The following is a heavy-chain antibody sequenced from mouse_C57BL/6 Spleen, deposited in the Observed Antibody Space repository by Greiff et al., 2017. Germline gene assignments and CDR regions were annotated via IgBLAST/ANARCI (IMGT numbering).Heavy chain of an antibody. CDR1: GYTFTDYN. CDR3: ARDYYGSNYAMDY. D-gene: IGHD1-1*01. V-gene: IGHV1-18*01. Sequence: VQLQQSGPELVKPGASVKIPCKASGYTFTDYNMDWVKQSHGKSLEWIGDINPNNGGTIYNQKFKGKATLTVDKSSSTAYMELRLLTSEDTAVYYCARDYYGSNYAMDYWGQGTSVTVSS. J-gene: IGHJ4*01. CDR2: INPNNGGT.